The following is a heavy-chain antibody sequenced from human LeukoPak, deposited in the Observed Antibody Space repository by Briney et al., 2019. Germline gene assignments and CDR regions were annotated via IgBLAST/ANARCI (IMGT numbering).Heavy chain of an antibody. D-gene: IGHD3-22*01. CDR2: IYYSGST. CDR3: ARVSFLEEYYYDSSGYTFDY. CDR1: GGSISSGDYY. Sequence: SETLSLTCTVSGGSISSGDYYWSWIRQPPGKGLEWIGYIYYSGSTYYNPSLKSRVTISVDTSKNQFSLKLSSVTAADTAVYYCARVSFLEEYYYDSSGYTFDYWGQGTLVTVSS. J-gene: IGHJ4*02. V-gene: IGHV4-30-4*01.